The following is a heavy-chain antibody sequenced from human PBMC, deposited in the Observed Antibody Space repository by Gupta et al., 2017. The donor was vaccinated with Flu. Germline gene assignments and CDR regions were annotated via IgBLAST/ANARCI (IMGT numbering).Heavy chain of an antibody. CDR2: IYFSGKT. J-gene: IGHJ6*03. Sequence: GLEWIGYIYFSGKTDYNPSLKSRISITLDTSKTQFSLKLTSVTAADTATYYCARGGYCSSTSCYADFYYYMDVWGKGTTVTVSS. V-gene: IGHV4-31*02. D-gene: IGHD2-2*01. CDR3: ARGGYCSSTSCYADFYYYMDV.